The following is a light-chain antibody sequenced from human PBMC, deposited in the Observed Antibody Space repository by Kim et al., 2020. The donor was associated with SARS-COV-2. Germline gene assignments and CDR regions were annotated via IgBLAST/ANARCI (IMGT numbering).Light chain of an antibody. J-gene: IGKJ5*01. V-gene: IGKV1-33*01. CDR2: DAS. Sequence: DIQLTQSPSSLSVSVGDRVTITCQASHDIDKSLNWFQQKPGEVPNLLIFDASNLETEVPSRFSGSGSGTDFTLTISSLQPEDFATYYCQQYDNLSITFGQGTRLDIK. CDR3: QQYDNLSIT. CDR1: HDIDKS.